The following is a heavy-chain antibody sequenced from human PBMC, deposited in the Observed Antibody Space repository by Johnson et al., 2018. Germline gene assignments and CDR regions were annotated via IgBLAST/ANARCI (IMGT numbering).Heavy chain of an antibody. D-gene: IGHD2-2*01. J-gene: IGHJ4*02. Sequence: QVQLQESGAEVKKPGSSVKVSCKASGGSFTSFAVTWVRQAPGQGLEWMGGIMPIFGTPNYAQKFQARLTITAEESTNTAYMELSSLRSEDTAMYYCARDRCTSASCTYYFDSWGQGTLVTVSS. CDR2: IMPIFGTP. CDR1: GGSFTSFA. CDR3: ARDRCTSASCTYYFDS. V-gene: IGHV1-69*01.